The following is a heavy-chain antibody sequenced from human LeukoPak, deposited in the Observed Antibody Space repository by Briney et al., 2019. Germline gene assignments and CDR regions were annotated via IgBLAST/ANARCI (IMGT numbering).Heavy chain of an antibody. CDR1: GGSISSYY. CDR2: IYYSGST. CDR3: ARTRFTYCSGGSCYSGRFDP. D-gene: IGHD2-15*01. J-gene: IGHJ5*02. Sequence: ASETLSLTCTVSGGSISSYYWSWIRQPPGKGLEWNGYIYYSGSTYYNPSLKSRVTISVDTSKNQFSLKLSSVTAADTAVYYCARTRFTYCSGGSCYSGRFDPWGQGTLVTVSS. V-gene: IGHV4-59*12.